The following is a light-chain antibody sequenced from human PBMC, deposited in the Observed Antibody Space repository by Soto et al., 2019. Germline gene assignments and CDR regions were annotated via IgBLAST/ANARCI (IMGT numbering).Light chain of an antibody. V-gene: IGKV1-5*01. Sequence: DIQMTQSPSTLSASVGDRVTITCRASQSISDRLAWYQRKPGKAPKLLIFDASSLESGVPSRFSGSGSWTDFTLTISRLEPEDFAVYHCQQYGSSPTTFGHGTKVDIK. CDR1: QSISDR. CDR3: QQYGSSPTT. CDR2: DAS. J-gene: IGKJ1*01.